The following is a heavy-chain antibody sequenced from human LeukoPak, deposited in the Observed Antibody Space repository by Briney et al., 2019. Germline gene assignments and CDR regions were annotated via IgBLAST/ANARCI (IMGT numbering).Heavy chain of an antibody. V-gene: IGHV3-21*01. CDR1: GFTFSSYS. Sequence: GGTLRLSCAASGFTFSSYSMNWVRQARGKGREGGSSISSSSRYKYYADSVKGGFTISRDNAKNSLYLQMNSLRAEDTAVYYCAREGGDMATIYYYYYYMDVRGKGTTVPVSS. CDR3: AREGGDMATIYYYYYYMDV. D-gene: IGHD5-12*01. CDR2: ISSSSRYK. J-gene: IGHJ6*03.